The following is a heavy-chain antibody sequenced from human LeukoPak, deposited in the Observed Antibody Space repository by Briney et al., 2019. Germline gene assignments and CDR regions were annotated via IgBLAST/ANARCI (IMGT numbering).Heavy chain of an antibody. J-gene: IGHJ3*02. CDR3: ARYRFVVGATDSFDI. CDR1: GFTVSGNY. V-gene: IGHV3-53*01. Sequence: GGSLRLSCAVSGFTVSGNYMSWVRQAPGKGLEWVSLIYSGGTTYYADSVKGRFTISRDNSKNTLYLQMNSLRAEDTALYYCARYRFVVGATDSFDIWGQGTMVTVSS. D-gene: IGHD1-26*01. CDR2: IYSGGTT.